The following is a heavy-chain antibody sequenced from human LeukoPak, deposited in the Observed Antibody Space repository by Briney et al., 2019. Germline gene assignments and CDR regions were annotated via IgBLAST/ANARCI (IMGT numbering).Heavy chain of an antibody. CDR1: GFSFSNYW. CDR2: IKQDGSEK. Sequence: GGSLRLSCAASGFSFSNYWMSWVRQAPGKGLEWVANIKQDGSEKYYVDSVKGRFTISRDNAKNSLFLQMNSQRAEDTAVYYCARDQWQWLGHFDYWGQGTLVTVSS. D-gene: IGHD6-19*01. J-gene: IGHJ4*02. CDR3: ARDQWQWLGHFDY. V-gene: IGHV3-7*04.